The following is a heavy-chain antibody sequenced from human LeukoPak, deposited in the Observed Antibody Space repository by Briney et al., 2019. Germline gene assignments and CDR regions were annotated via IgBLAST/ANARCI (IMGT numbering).Heavy chain of an antibody. CDR2: INPNSGGT. J-gene: IGHJ4*02. CDR3: AFHCSSTSCLYDY. D-gene: IGHD2-2*01. Sequence: ASVKVSCKASGYTFTGYYMHWVRQAPGQGLEWMGWINPNSGGTNYAQKFQGRVTMTRDTSISTAYMELSRLRSDDTAVYYCAFHCSSTSCLYDYWGQGTLVTVSS. V-gene: IGHV1-2*02. CDR1: GYTFTGYY.